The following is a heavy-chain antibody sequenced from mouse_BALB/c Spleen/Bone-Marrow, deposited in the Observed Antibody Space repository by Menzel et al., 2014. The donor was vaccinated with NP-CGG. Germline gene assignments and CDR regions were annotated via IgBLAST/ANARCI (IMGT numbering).Heavy chain of an antibody. CDR2: LPPGSGGT. CDR3: SRQTATFFDY. V-gene: IGHV1-54*01. CDR1: GYAFTNYL. Sequence: VQLQPSGAALVRPGTSVKLSCTASGYAFTNYLIYWVKPRPGQGLEWIGVLPPGSGGTNYNEKFKDKAPLTADESSSTAYMQLSSLKSEDSEVYFCSRQTATFFDYWGQGTTLTVSS. J-gene: IGHJ2*01. D-gene: IGHD1-2*01.